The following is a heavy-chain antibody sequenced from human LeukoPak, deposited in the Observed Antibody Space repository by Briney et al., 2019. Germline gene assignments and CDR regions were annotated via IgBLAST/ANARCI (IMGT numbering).Heavy chain of an antibody. J-gene: IGHJ4*02. V-gene: IGHV1-18*01. CDR3: ARVGTGTRSFDS. Sequence: GASVKVSCKTSGYTFTTYDINWVRQAPGQGLEWMGRISAYNGYTNYGQKFQGRVTMTTDTSTNTAYMELRSLRSDDTAVYYCARVGTGTRSFDSWGQGTRVTVSS. CDR1: GYTFTTYD. CDR2: ISAYNGYT. D-gene: IGHD1/OR15-1a*01.